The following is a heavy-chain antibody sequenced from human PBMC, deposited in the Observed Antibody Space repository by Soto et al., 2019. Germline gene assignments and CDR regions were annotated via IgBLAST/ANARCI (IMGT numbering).Heavy chain of an antibody. CDR1: GFTFSGAA. D-gene: IGHD5-12*01. CDR3: TCPRATSWGYFDP. CDR2: IRSKANSYAT. J-gene: IGHJ5*02. Sequence: EVQLVESGGGLVQPGGSLKLSCAASGFTFSGAAIHWVRQASGKGLAWVGRIRSKANSYATAYAVSVEGRLTVSRDDTNSTAYLQIDSLKPEDSAVYYCTCPRATSWGYFDPWGRGTLVTVSS. V-gene: IGHV3-73*02.